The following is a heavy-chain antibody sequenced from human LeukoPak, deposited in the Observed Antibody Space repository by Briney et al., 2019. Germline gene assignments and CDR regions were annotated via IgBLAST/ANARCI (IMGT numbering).Heavy chain of an antibody. CDR1: GFTFRTSA. Sequence: GRSLRLSCADSGFTFRTSAMHWVRQAPGKGLEWVAVMSFDGSNENYADSVRGRFTISRDNAKNTLFLQMSSLRSEDTAVYYCARGSEYNLVSWGQGTLVTVSS. J-gene: IGHJ5*02. V-gene: IGHV3-30*04. CDR3: ARGSEYNLVS. D-gene: IGHD1-1*01. CDR2: MSFDGSNE.